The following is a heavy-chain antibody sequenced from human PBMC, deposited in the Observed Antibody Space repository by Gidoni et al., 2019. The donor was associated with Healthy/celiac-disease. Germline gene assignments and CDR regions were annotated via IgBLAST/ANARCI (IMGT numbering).Heavy chain of an antibody. CDR3: ATGGPRYSGYDGNYYYGMDV. CDR1: GYTLTELS. CDR2: FDPEDGET. J-gene: IGHJ6*02. V-gene: IGHV1-24*01. D-gene: IGHD5-12*01. Sequence: QVQLVQSGAEVKKPGASVKVSCKVSGYTLTELSMHWVRQAPGKGLEWMGGFDPEDGETIYAQKFQGRVTMTEDTSTDTAYMELSSLRSEDTAVYYCATGGPRYSGYDGNYYYGMDVWGQGTTVTVSS.